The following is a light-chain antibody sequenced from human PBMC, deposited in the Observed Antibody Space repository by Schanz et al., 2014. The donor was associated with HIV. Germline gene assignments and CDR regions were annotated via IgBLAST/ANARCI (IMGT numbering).Light chain of an antibody. CDR2: AND. Sequence: QSVLTQPPSASGTPGQRVTISCSGSSSTFRSNTVNWYQQLPGTAPKLLIYANDMRPSGVPDRFSGSGSGTSASLAISGLQSEDEADYYCAAWDDSLNGWVFGGGTKLTVL. V-gene: IGLV1-44*01. J-gene: IGLJ3*02. CDR3: AAWDDSLNGWV. CDR1: SSTFRSNT.